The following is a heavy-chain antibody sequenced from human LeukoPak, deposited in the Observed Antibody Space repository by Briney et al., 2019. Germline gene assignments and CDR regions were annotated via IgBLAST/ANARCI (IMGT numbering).Heavy chain of an antibody. J-gene: IGHJ4*02. CDR2: IYHSGST. CDR1: GGSISSGGYY. CDR3: AGRTTIFGVVIEGY. Sequence: SETLSLTCTVSGGSISSGGYYWSWIRQPPGKGLEWIGYIYHSGSTYYNPSLKSRVTISVDRSKNQFSLKLSSVTAADTAVYYCAGRTTIFGVVIEGYWGQGTLVTVSS. D-gene: IGHD3-3*01. V-gene: IGHV4-30-2*01.